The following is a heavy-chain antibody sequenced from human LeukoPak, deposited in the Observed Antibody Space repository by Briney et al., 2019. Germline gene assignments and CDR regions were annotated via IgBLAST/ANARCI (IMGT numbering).Heavy chain of an antibody. Sequence: ASVKVSCTASGYTFNGYHMDWVRQDPGQGLEWMGRINPNSGGTNYAQKFQGRVIMTRDTSISTAYMELSRLRSDDTAVYYCARSLPEISYYDFWSGYWCFDYWGQGTLVTVSS. CDR1: GYTFNGYH. CDR2: INPNSGGT. CDR3: ARSLPEISYYDFWSGYWCFDY. J-gene: IGHJ4*02. D-gene: IGHD3-3*01. V-gene: IGHV1-2*06.